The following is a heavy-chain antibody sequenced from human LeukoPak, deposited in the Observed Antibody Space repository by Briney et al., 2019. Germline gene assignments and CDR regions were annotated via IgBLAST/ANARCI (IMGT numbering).Heavy chain of an antibody. V-gene: IGHV3-30*18. CDR3: AKHPYSSGWYHPYFDY. Sequence: PGRSLRLSCAASGFTFSSYGMPWVRQAPGKGLEWVAVISYDGSNKYYADSVKGRFTIPRDNSKNTLYLQMNSLRAEDTAVYYCAKHPYSSGWYHPYFDYWGQGTLVTVSS. D-gene: IGHD6-19*01. CDR2: ISYDGSNK. CDR1: GFTFSSYG. J-gene: IGHJ4*02.